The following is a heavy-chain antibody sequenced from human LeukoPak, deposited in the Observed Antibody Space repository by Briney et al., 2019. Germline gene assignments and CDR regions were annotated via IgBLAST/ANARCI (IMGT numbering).Heavy chain of an antibody. CDR1: GFTFSNRW. V-gene: IGHV3-53*01. Sequence: PGGSLRLSCAASGFTFSNRWMSWVRQAPGKGLEWVSFFYRGETTYYAESVRGRFTISRDISKNTLYLLMNSLIPEDTAVYYCAREVVSIPSYFDSWGQGTLVTVSS. D-gene: IGHD2-15*01. J-gene: IGHJ4*02. CDR3: AREVVSIPSYFDS. CDR2: FYRGETT.